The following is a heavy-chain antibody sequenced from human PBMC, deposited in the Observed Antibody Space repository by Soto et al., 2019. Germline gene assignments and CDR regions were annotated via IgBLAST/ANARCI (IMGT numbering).Heavy chain of an antibody. CDR1: GFTFSSYG. CDR2: ISSGRPTI. CDR3: ARGGADRPDY. D-gene: IGHD6-6*01. J-gene: IGHJ4*02. Sequence: EVQLVESGGGLVQPGGSLRLSCAASGFTFSSYGMNWVRQAPGKGLAWVSYISSGRPTIQYADSVKGRFTISRDNAKNSLYLQMNSLRDEDTAIYYCARGGADRPDYWGQGTLVTVSS. V-gene: IGHV3-48*02.